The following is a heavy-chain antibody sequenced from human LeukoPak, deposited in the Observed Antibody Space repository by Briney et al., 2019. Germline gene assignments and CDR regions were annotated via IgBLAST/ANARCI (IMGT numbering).Heavy chain of an antibody. V-gene: IGHV3-30*03. CDR3: ARVRGVIGLIDY. D-gene: IGHD3-10*01. CDR2: ISYDGSNK. CDR1: GFTFSSYG. J-gene: IGHJ4*02. Sequence: GGSLRLSCAASGFTFSSYGMHWVRQAPGKGLEWVAVISYDGSNKYYADSVKGRFTISRDNSKNTLYLQMNSLRAEDTAVYYCARVRGVIGLIDYWGQGTLVTVSS.